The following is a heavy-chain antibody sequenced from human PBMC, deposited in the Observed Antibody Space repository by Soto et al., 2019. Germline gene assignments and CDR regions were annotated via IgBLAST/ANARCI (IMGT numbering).Heavy chain of an antibody. CDR3: ARAVKGTSQTYYYYYYMDV. CDR1: GFTVSSNY. D-gene: IGHD3-10*01. Sequence: GGSLRLSCAASGFTVSSNYMSWVRQAPGKGLEWVSVIYSGGSTYYADSVKGRFTISRDNSKNTLYLQMNSLRAEDTAVYYCARAVKGTSQTYYYYYYMDVWGKGTTVTVSS. V-gene: IGHV3-66*01. J-gene: IGHJ6*03. CDR2: IYSGGST.